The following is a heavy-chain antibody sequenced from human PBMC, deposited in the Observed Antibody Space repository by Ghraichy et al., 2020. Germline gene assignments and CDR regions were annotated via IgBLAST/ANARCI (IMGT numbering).Heavy chain of an antibody. V-gene: IGHV3-7*01. CDR3: ARDVDYGSGSAPLDY. J-gene: IGHJ4*02. CDR1: GFTFSSYW. D-gene: IGHD3-10*01. Sequence: GGSLRLSCAASGFTFSSYWMSWVRQAPGKGLEWVANIKQDGSEKYYVDSVKGRFTISRDNAKNSLYLQMNSLRAEDTAVYYCARDVDYGSGSAPLDYWGQGTLVTVSS. CDR2: IKQDGSEK.